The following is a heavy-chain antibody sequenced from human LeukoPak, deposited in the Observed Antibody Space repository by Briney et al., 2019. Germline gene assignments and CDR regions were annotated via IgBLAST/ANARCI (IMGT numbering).Heavy chain of an antibody. Sequence: PSETLSLTCAVYGGSFSGYYWSWIRQPPGKGLEWIGEINHSGSTNYNPSLKSRVTISVDTSKNQFSLKLSSVTAADTAVYYCARKGYDFWSGYHRALVGWFDPWGQGTLVTVSS. J-gene: IGHJ5*02. CDR3: ARKGYDFWSGYHRALVGWFDP. D-gene: IGHD3-3*01. V-gene: IGHV4-34*01. CDR1: GGSFSGYY. CDR2: INHSGST.